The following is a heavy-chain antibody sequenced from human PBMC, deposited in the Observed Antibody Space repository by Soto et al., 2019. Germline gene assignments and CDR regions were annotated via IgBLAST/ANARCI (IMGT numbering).Heavy chain of an antibody. CDR2: ISWNSGSI. V-gene: IGHV3-9*01. J-gene: IGHJ6*03. Sequence: GGSLRLSCAASGFTFDDYAMHWVRQAPGKGLEWVSGISWNSGSIGYADSEKGRFTISRDNAKNSLYLQMNSLRAEDTALYYCAKGSGVVRGVTENMDVWGKGTTVTVSS. CDR3: AKGSGVVRGVTENMDV. D-gene: IGHD3-10*01. CDR1: GFTFDDYA.